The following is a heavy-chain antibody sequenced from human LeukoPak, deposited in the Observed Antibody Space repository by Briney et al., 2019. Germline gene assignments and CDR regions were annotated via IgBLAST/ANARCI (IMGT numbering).Heavy chain of an antibody. CDR2: SYYSGNT. D-gene: IGHD2/OR15-2a*01. CDR3: AGREFVHFDY. Sequence: PSETLSLTCTVSGGSMTTYYWSWIRQPPGKGLEWIGYSYYSGNTNYNPSLKSRVTISVDTSKNQFSLKLSSVTAADTAVYYCAGREFVHFDYWGQGTLVTVSS. J-gene: IGHJ4*02. CDR1: GGSMTTYY. V-gene: IGHV4-59*01.